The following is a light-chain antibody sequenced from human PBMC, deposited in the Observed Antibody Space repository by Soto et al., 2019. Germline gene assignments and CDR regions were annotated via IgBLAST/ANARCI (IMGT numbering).Light chain of an antibody. V-gene: IGKV3-15*01. Sequence: EIVLTQSPGTLSLSPGPRPTLSGRSSQIGSSNLACYQQKPGQTPRLLIYVSSTRSTGIPSRFSGSGSGTASTLTISSLQSEDYAVYYCHQHSNWPPITVGQATRLEIK. CDR1: QIGSSN. CDR2: VSS. CDR3: HQHSNWPPIT. J-gene: IGKJ5*01.